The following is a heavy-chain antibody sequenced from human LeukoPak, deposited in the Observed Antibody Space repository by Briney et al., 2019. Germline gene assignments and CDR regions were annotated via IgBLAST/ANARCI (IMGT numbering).Heavy chain of an antibody. J-gene: IGHJ4*02. CDR1: GGSFSGYY. CDR3: ARENYYGSGSYYKRVEFDY. V-gene: IGHV4-34*01. CDR2: TNHSGST. Sequence: SETLSLTCAVYGGSFSGYYWSWIRQPPGKGLEWIGETNHSGSTNYNPSLKSRVTITVDTSKNQFSLKLSSVTAADTAVYFCARENYYGSGSYYKRVEFDYWGQGTLVTVSS. D-gene: IGHD3-10*01.